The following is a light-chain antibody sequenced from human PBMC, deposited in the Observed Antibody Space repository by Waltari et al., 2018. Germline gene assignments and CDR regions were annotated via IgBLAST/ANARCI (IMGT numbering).Light chain of an antibody. CDR1: SPNIGATYD. CDR3: QSYDSRLSGYV. J-gene: IGLJ1*01. V-gene: IGLV1-40*01. CDR2: GNT. Sequence: QSVLTQPPSVSGAPGQRIIISCNGSSPNIGATYDVPWYQQLPGTAPKLLSHGNTNRPSGVPDRFSGSKSGTSASLAITGLQAEDEADYYCQSYDSRLSGYVFGTGTKVTVL.